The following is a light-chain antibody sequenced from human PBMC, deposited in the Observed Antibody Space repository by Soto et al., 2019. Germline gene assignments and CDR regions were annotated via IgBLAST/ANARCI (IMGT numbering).Light chain of an antibody. CDR1: SSDVGGYNY. V-gene: IGLV2-14*03. J-gene: IGLJ1*01. CDR3: SSYTTSNTRQIV. CDR2: DVS. Sequence: SALTQPASVSGSPGQSITLSCTGNSSDVGGYNYVSWYQHHPGKAPKLMIYDVSNRPSGVSNRFSGSKSGNTASLTISGLQPEDEADYYCSSYTTSNTRQIVFGTGTKVTVL.